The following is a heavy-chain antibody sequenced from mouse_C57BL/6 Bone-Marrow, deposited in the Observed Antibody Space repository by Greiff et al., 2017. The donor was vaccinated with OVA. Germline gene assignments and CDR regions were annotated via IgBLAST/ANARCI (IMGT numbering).Heavy chain of an antibody. CDR3: ARTGWVLPWYFDD. CDR1: GYTFTSYW. D-gene: IGHD2-3*01. J-gene: IGHJ1*03. Sequence: FQLQQPGAELVKPGASVKMSCKASGYTFTSYWIPWVKQRPGQGLEWIGDIYPGSGSTNYNEKFKSKATLTVDTSSSTAYMQLSSLTSEDSAVYYCARTGWVLPWYFDDWGKGTTVTVSS. V-gene: IGHV1-55*01. CDR2: IYPGSGST.